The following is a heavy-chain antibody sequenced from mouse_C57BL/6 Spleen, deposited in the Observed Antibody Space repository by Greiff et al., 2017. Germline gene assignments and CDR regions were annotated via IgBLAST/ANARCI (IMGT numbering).Heavy chain of an antibody. D-gene: IGHD2-10*02. J-gene: IGHJ2*01. CDR2: IDPSDSYT. Sequence: QVQLKQPGAELVMPGASVKLSCKASGYTFTSYWMHWVKQRPGQGLEWIGEIDPSDSYTNYNQKFKGKSTLTVDKSSSTAYMQLSSLTSEDSAVYYCARSYGNPYFDYWGQGTTLTVSS. V-gene: IGHV1-69*01. CDR1: GYTFTSYW. CDR3: ARSYGNPYFDY.